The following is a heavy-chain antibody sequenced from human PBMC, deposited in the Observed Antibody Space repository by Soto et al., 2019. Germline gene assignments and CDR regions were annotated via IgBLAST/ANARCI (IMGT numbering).Heavy chain of an antibody. CDR2: ISGSGGRT. J-gene: IGHJ4*02. Sequence: GGSLRLSCAASGFTFSSHAVSWVRQAPGKGLEWVSAISGSGGRTYYADSVKGRFTISRDNSKNTLSLQMNSLRAEDTAVYYCASPEGIAVAFFDYWGQGTLVTVSS. V-gene: IGHV3-23*01. CDR1: GFTFSSHA. CDR3: ASPEGIAVAFFDY. D-gene: IGHD6-19*01.